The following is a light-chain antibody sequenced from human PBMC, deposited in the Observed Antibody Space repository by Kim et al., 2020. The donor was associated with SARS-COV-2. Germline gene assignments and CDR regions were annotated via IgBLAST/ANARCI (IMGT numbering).Light chain of an antibody. CDR2: DVN. CDR1: SSDVGGYNY. J-gene: IGLJ2*01. Sequence: GQSITISCTGTSSDVGGYNYVSWYPQHPGKAPKPMIYDVNNRPSGVSNRFSGSKSGNTASLTISGLQAEDEADYYCSSYTSSSTVVFGGGTQLTVL. CDR3: SSYTSSSTVV. V-gene: IGLV2-14*03.